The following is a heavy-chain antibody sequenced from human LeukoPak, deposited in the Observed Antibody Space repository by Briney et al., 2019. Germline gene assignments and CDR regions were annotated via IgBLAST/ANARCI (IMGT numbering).Heavy chain of an antibody. Sequence: ASVKVSCKASGYTFTGYYMHWVRQAPGQGLEWMGRINPNSGGTNYAQKFQGRVTMTRDTSISTAYMELSRLRSDDTAVYYCARGSHHYDPSDYGMDVWGQGTTVTVSS. J-gene: IGHJ6*02. CDR1: GYTFTGYY. CDR3: ARGSHHYDPSDYGMDV. D-gene: IGHD3-22*01. V-gene: IGHV1-2*06. CDR2: INPNSGGT.